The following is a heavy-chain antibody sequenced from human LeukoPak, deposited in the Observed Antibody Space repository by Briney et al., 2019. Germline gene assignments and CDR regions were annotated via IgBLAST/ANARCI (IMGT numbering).Heavy chain of an antibody. V-gene: IGHV4-34*01. CDR3: AKSSGGGGHDS. J-gene: IGHJ5*01. D-gene: IGHD6-25*01. Sequence: PSETLSLTCAVYGGSFSGYYWSWTRQPPGKGLEWIGCVYHSGTYYKSSLTSRVTISMDTSKNQFSLKLTSVTAADSAFYYCAKSSGGGGHDSWGQGTLVTVSS. CDR2: VYHSGT. CDR1: GGSFSGYY.